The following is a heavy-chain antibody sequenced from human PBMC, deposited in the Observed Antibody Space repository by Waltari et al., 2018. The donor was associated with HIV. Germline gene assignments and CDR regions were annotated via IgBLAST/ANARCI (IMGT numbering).Heavy chain of an antibody. J-gene: IGHJ4*02. CDR1: GGSITSYS. D-gene: IGHD3-22*01. V-gene: IGHV4-59*01. Sequence: QVLLQESGPGLVKPSETLSITCTVSGGSITSYSWSWIRQPPGKGLEWIGYIYYSGSTNYNPSLKSRATISVDTSKNQVSLKLSSVTAADTAVYYCASRGMHYYDSSGYYSWGQGTLVTVSS. CDR2: IYYSGST. CDR3: ASRGMHYYDSSGYYS.